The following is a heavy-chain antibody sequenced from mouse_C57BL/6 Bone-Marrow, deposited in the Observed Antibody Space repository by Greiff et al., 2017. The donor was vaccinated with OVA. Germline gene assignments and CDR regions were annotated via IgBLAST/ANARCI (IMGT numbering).Heavy chain of an antibody. CDR1: GYTFTSYW. J-gene: IGHJ2*01. CDR3: AWEVTGYFDY. V-gene: IGHV1-50*01. Sequence: QVPLPPPVASLFPPFSSVKLSCKASGYTFTSYWMQWVKQRPGQGLEWIGEIDPSDSYTNYNQKFKGKATLTVDTSSSTAYMQLSSLTSEDSAVYYCAWEVTGYFDYWGQGTTLTVSS. CDR2: IDPSDSYT. D-gene: IGHD2-2*01.